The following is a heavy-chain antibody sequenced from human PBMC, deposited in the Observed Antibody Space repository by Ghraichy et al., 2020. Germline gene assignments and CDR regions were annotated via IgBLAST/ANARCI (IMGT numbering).Heavy chain of an antibody. CDR1: GASISSHY. CDR2: IYLGGSI. D-gene: IGHD3-22*01. CDR3: ARFYYDNSGLNIDY. J-gene: IGHJ4*02. Sequence: SETRSLTCSVSGASISSHYWTWIRQPPGKGLEWIAYIYLGGSINYNPSLKSRVTISVDTSKNQFSLRLSSVTAADTAVYYCARFYYDNSGLNIDYWGQGTLVTVSS. V-gene: IGHV4-59*08.